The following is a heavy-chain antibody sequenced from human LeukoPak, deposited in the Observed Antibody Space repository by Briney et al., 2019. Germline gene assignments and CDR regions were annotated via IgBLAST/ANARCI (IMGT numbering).Heavy chain of an antibody. CDR1: GFTFSSYS. V-gene: IGHV3-21*01. CDR2: ISSSSYI. CDR3: ARAYYDSSGYYLLAFDI. D-gene: IGHD3-22*01. Sequence: PGGSLRLSCAASGFTFSSYSMNWVRQAPGKGLEWVSSISSSSYIYYADSVKGRFTISRDNAKNSLYLQMNSLRAEDTAVYYCARAYYDSSGYYLLAFDIWGQGTMVTVSS. J-gene: IGHJ3*02.